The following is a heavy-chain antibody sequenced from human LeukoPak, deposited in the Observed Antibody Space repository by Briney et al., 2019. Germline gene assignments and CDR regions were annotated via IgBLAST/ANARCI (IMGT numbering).Heavy chain of an antibody. CDR2: ISSSSYI. CDR1: GFTFSNYG. J-gene: IGHJ4*02. D-gene: IGHD6-19*01. V-gene: IGHV3-21*01. CDR3: ARRGGGVAGTFDY. Sequence: PGGSLRLSCAASGFTFSNYGMNWVRQAPGKGLEWVSFISSSSYINYGDSVKGRFTISRDNAKNSLYLQMNSLRAEDTAVYYCARRGGGVAGTFDYWGQGTLVTVSS.